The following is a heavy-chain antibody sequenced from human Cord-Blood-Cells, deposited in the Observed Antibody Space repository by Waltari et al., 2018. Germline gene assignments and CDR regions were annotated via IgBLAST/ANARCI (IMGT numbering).Heavy chain of an antibody. CDR2: IIPILCIA. V-gene: IGHV1-69*04. CDR3: ARDRRSSGWYRENAFDI. D-gene: IGHD6-19*01. CDR1: GGTFSSYA. J-gene: IGHJ3*02. Sequence: QVQLVQSGAEVKKPGSSVKVSCKASGGTFSSYAISWVRQATGQGLEWLGGIIPILCIARYAQKFQGRVTITADASTSTAYMELSSLRSEDTAVYYCARDRRSSGWYRENAFDIWGQGTMVTVSS.